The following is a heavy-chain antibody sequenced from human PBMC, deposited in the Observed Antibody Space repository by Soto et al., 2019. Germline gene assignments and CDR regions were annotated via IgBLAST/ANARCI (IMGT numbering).Heavy chain of an antibody. Sequence: GASVKVSCKASGYTFTSYGISWVRQAPGQGLEWMGWISAYNGNTNYAQKLQGRVTMTTDTSTSTAYMELRSLRSDDTAVYYCARDSPTVVTRIFYNWFDPWGQGTLVTVSS. CDR1: GYTFTSYG. CDR3: ARDSPTVVTRIFYNWFDP. V-gene: IGHV1-18*01. CDR2: ISAYNGNT. J-gene: IGHJ5*02. D-gene: IGHD4-17*01.